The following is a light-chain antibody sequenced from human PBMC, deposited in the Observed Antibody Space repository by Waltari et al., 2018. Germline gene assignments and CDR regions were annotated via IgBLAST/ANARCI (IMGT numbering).Light chain of an antibody. CDR3: HQIYSTLGDT. V-gene: IGKV1-39*01. CDR2: TAS. CDR1: ESISSY. Sequence: DIQLTQSPSSLSASVGDRVTIPCRASESISSYLSWYQQKPGEAPKLLIYTASSLEGGVPSRFSGSGAGTDYTLTISNLQPEDFATYYCHQIYSTLGDTFGQGTKLEIK. J-gene: IGKJ2*01.